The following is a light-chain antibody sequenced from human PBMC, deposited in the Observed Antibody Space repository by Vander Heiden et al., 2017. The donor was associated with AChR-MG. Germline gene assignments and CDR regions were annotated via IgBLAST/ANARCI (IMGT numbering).Light chain of an antibody. Sequence: DIVMTQSPDSLAVSLGERATINCKSSQSVLYSSNNKNYLDWYQQKPRQPPKLLIYWASTRESGVPDRFSGSGSGTDFTLTISSLQAEDVAVYYCQQYYSIPWTFGQGTRVEIK. J-gene: IGKJ1*01. CDR2: WAS. CDR1: QSVLYSSNNKNY. V-gene: IGKV4-1*01. CDR3: QQYYSIPWT.